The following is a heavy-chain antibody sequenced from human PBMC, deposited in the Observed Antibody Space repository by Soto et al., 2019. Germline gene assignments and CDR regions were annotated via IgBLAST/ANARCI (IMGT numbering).Heavy chain of an antibody. CDR1: GYTVTSYC. V-gene: IGHV1-46*03. Sequence: ASVKVSCKASGYTVTSYCMHWVRQAPGQGLEWMGIINPSVGSTSYAQKFQGKVTMTRDTAPSTVYMELSSLRSEHAAVYYCSIAIEVPYSYGMDVWGQGTTVTVSS. J-gene: IGHJ6*02. CDR2: INPSVGST. D-gene: IGHD2-2*02. CDR3: SIAIEVPYSYGMDV.